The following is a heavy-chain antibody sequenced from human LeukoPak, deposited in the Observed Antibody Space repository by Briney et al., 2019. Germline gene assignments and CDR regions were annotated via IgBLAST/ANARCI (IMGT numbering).Heavy chain of an antibody. V-gene: IGHV3-21*01. CDR3: ARNLMTYYGMDV. J-gene: IGHJ6*02. D-gene: IGHD3-16*01. CDR2: ISSSSSYI. Sequence: GGSLRLSCAASGFTFSNYGMHWVRQAPGKGLEWVSSISSSSSYIYYADTVKGRFTISRDNAKNSLYLQMNSLRAEDTAVYYCARNLMTYYGMDVWGQGTTVTVSS. CDR1: GFTFSNYG.